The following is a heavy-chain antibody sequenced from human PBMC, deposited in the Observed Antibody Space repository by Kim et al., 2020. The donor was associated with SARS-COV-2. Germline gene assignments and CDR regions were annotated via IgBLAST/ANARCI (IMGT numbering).Heavy chain of an antibody. CDR1: GYSFTNYW. J-gene: IGHJ3*02. V-gene: IGHV5-51*01. CDR3: VRHPRMTVIVVNTADALDM. Sequence: GESLKISCKTSGYSFTNYWIGWVRQMPGKGLEWMGLVYPDDADTRYSPSFQGQVTISADKSISTAYLQWSSLKASDTAMYYCVRHPRMTVIVVNTADALDMAGQGPMVTDAS. D-gene: IGHD3-22*01. CDR2: VYPDDADT.